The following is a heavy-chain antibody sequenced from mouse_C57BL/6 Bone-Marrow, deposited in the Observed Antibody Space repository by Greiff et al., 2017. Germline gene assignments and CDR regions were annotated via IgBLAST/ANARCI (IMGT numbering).Heavy chain of an antibody. CDR1: GYTFTSYW. V-gene: IGHV1-69*01. CDR2: IDPSDSYT. D-gene: IGHD2-5*01. CDR3: ARRAHSNFDY. Sequence: QVQLQQPGAELVMPGASVKLSCKASGYTFTSYWMHWVKQRPGQGLEWIGEIDPSDSYTNYNQKFKGKSTLTVDKSSSTAYMRLSSLTSEDSAVYYCARRAHSNFDYWGQGTTLTVSS. J-gene: IGHJ2*01.